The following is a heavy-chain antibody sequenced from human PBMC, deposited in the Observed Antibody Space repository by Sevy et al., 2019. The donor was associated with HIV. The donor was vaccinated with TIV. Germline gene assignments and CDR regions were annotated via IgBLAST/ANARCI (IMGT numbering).Heavy chain of an antibody. CDR3: AVLYSTSSQDDY. V-gene: IGHV3-21*01. CDR2: ITSSSSYI. Sequence: GGSLRLSCAASGFTFSTYTLNWVRQAPGKWLEWVSCITSSSSYIYYADSLKGRFTISRDNAKNSLYLQMNSLRAEDTAVYYCAVLYSTSSQDDYWGHGTLVTVSS. CDR1: GFTFSTYT. J-gene: IGHJ4*01. D-gene: IGHD6-6*01.